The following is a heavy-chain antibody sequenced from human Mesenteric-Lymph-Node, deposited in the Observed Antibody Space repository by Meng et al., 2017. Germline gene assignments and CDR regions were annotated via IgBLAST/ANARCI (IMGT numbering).Heavy chain of an antibody. V-gene: IGHV4-34*01. CDR2: INHSGST. Sequence: GSLRLSCAVYGGSFSGYYWSWIRQPPGKGLEWIGEINHSGSTNYNPSLKSRVTISVDTSKNQFSLKLSSVTAADTAVYYCARDVVAAAGTFAFDIWGQGTMVTVSS. D-gene: IGHD6-13*01. CDR1: GGSFSGYY. J-gene: IGHJ3*02. CDR3: ARDVVAAAGTFAFDI.